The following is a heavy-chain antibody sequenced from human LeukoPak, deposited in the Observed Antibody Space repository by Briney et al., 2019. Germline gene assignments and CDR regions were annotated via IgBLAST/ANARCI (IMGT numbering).Heavy chain of an antibody. CDR1: GFTFSSYT. CDR3: ARDGTCGGACKGAFDI. J-gene: IGHJ3*02. Sequence: GGSLRLSCAASGFTFSSYTMSWVRQAPGKGLEWVSVIYSGGGTYYADSVKGRFTISRDNSKNTLYLQMNSLRAEDTAVYYCARDGTCGGACKGAFDIWGQGTMVTVSS. CDR2: IYSGGGT. V-gene: IGHV3-66*01. D-gene: IGHD2-21*02.